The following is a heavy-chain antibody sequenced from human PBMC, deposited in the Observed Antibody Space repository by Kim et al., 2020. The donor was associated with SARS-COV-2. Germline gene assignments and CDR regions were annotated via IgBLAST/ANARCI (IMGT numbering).Heavy chain of an antibody. D-gene: IGHD3-10*01. CDR1: GDSVSSNSAA. J-gene: IGHJ6*02. CDR3: ARAPLWFGELYYYYGMDV. V-gene: IGHV6-1*01. Sequence: SQTLSLTCAISGDSVSSNSAAWNWIRQSPSRGLEWLGRTYYRSKWYNDYAVSVKSRITINPDTSKNQFSLQLNSVTPEDTAVYYCARAPLWFGELYYYYGMDVWGQGTTVTVSS. CDR2: TYYRSKWYN.